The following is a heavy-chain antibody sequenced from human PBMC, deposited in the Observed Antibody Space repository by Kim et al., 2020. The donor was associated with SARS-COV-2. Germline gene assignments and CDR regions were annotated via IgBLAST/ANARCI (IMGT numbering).Heavy chain of an antibody. V-gene: IGHV3-48*03. CDR3: ASGEDFWTTYKLDH. D-gene: IGHD3-3*01. J-gene: IGHJ4*02. CDR1: GLTFSTYE. Sequence: GGSLRLSCAASGLTFSTYEMSWVRQAPGKGLEWVSYISARGRTISYADFVKGRFIVSRDNTKKSLYLQMNSLRAEDTAVYYCASGEDFWTTYKLDHWGQGSLVTVSS. CDR2: ISARGRTI.